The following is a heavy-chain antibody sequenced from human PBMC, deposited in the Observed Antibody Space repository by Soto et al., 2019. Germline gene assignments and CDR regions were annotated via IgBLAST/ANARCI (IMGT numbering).Heavy chain of an antibody. Sequence: QLQLQESGPGLVKPSETLSLTCTVSGGSISSSSYYWGWIRQPPGKGLEWIGSIYYSGSTYYNPSLKSRVTISVDTSKNQFSLKLSSVTAADTAVYYCARHCNWNDRDNWFDPWGQGTLVTVSS. CDR1: GGSISSSSYY. D-gene: IGHD1-1*01. J-gene: IGHJ5*02. CDR3: ARHCNWNDRDNWFDP. CDR2: IYYSGST. V-gene: IGHV4-39*01.